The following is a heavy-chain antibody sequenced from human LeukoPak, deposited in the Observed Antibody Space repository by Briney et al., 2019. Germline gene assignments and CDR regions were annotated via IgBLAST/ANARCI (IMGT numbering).Heavy chain of an antibody. CDR1: GYTFTGCY. V-gene: IGHV1-2*04. Sequence: ASVKVSCKASGYTFTGCYMHWVRQAPGQGLEWMGWINPNSGGTNYAQKFQGWVTMTRDSSISTAYMELSRLRSDDTAVYYCARRGPLGYCSSTSCKYYFDYWGQGTLVTVSS. D-gene: IGHD2-2*01. CDR3: ARRGPLGYCSSTSCKYYFDY. CDR2: INPNSGGT. J-gene: IGHJ4*02.